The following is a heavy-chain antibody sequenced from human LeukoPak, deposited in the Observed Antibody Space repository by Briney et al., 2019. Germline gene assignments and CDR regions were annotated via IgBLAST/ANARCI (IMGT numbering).Heavy chain of an antibody. CDR1: GFTVSTNY. D-gene: IGHD1-1*01. V-gene: IGHV3-53*04. CDR3: ARDRPGGGKLDFDY. CDR2: IYTGGNT. J-gene: IGHJ4*02. Sequence: PGGSLGLSCAASGFTVSTNYMTWVRQAPGKGLEWVAVIYTGGNTYYAESVEGRFTISRHNSKSTLYLQMNSLRTDDTAVYYCARDRPGGGKLDFDYWGQGTLVTVSS.